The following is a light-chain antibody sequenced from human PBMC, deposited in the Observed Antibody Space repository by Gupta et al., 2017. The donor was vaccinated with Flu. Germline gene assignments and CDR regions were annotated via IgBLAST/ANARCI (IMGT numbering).Light chain of an antibody. CDR1: QSISSSY. Sequence: GERATLSCRASQSISSSYLDWYQQKPGQAPRLIISGASKRATGITDRFSGSGAGTDFTLISNRPEPEDFAVYYCQHDGGSQVFGHGTXVDIK. CDR2: GAS. J-gene: IGKJ3*01. V-gene: IGKV3-20*01. CDR3: QHDGGSQV.